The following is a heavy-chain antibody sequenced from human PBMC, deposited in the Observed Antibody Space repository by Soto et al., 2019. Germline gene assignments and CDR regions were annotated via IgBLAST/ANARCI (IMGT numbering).Heavy chain of an antibody. CDR2: IYPGDSDT. CDR1: GYSFTSYW. D-gene: IGHD1-26*01. Sequence: GESLKISCKGSGYSFTSYWIGWVRQMPGKGLEWMGIIYPGDSDTRYSPSFQGQVTISADKSISTAYLQWSSLKASDTAMYYCARNSGTYYSGLVYYYAMDVWGQGTTVTVSS. CDR3: ARNSGTYYSGLVYYYAMDV. J-gene: IGHJ6*02. V-gene: IGHV5-51*01.